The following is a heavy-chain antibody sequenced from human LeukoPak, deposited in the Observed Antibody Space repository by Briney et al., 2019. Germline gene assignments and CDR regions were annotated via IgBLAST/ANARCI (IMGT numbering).Heavy chain of an antibody. V-gene: IGHV4-59*01. CDR1: GGSISSYY. J-gene: IGHJ3*02. Sequence: PSETLSLTCTVSGGSISSYYWSWIRRPPGKGLEWIGYIYYSGSTNYNPSLKSRVTISVDTSKNQFSLKLSSVTAADTAVYYCARGNIVVVVAATDAFDIWGQGTMVTVSS. D-gene: IGHD2-15*01. CDR3: ARGNIVVVVAATDAFDI. CDR2: IYYSGST.